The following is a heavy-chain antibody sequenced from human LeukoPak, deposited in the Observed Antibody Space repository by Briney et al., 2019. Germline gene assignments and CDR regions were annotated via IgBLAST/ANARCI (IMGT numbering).Heavy chain of an antibody. D-gene: IGHD3-9*01. Sequence: GGSLRLSCAASGFTFSSYSMNWVRQAPGKGLEWVSYISSSSSTIYYADSVKGRFTISRDNSKNTLYLQMNSLRAEDTAVYYCAKPGISLGDAFDIWGQGTMVTVSS. V-gene: IGHV3-48*01. CDR3: AKPGISLGDAFDI. J-gene: IGHJ3*02. CDR2: ISSSSSTI. CDR1: GFTFSSYS.